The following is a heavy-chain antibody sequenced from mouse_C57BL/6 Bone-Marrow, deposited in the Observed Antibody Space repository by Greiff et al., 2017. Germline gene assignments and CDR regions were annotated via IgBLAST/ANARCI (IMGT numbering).Heavy chain of an antibody. CDR2: FHPYNDDT. CDR1: GYTFTTYP. V-gene: IGHV1-47*01. J-gene: IGHJ2*01. CDR3: ARGGNNGGYYFDY. D-gene: IGHD1-1*02. Sequence: LLEPGAELVKPGASVKMSCKASGYTFTTYPIEWMKQNHGQSLEWIGNFHPYNDDTKYNQKFKGKATLTVEKSASTVYLELSRLTSDDSAVYYCARGGNNGGYYFDYWGQGTTLTVSS.